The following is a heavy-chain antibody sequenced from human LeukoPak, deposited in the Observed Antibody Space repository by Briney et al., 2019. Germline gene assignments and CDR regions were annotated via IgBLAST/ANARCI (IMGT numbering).Heavy chain of an antibody. Sequence: GRSLRLSCAASGFTFSSYAMHWVRQAPGKGLEWVAVISYDGSNKYYADSVKGRFTISRDNSKNTLYLQMNSLRAEDTAVYYCARGARWVAFDIWGQGTMVTVSS. J-gene: IGHJ3*02. D-gene: IGHD4-23*01. CDR2: ISYDGSNK. CDR1: GFTFSSYA. CDR3: ARGARWVAFDI. V-gene: IGHV3-30-3*01.